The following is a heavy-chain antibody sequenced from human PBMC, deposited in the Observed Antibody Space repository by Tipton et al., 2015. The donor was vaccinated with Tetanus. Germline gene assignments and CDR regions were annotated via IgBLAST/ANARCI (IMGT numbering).Heavy chain of an antibody. J-gene: IGHJ6*02. Sequence: QLVQSGAEVKKSGESLKISCKGSGYSFTSKWIGWVRQMPGKGLEWMGIVYPGDSDTRYSPSSQGQVTISAGKCISAAYLQWSSLNASDSVIYYCARQDCSGGRCSLDVWGQGTKVAVSS. D-gene: IGHD2-15*01. V-gene: IGHV5-51*01. CDR2: VYPGDSDT. CDR1: GYSFTSKW. CDR3: ARQDCSGGRCSLDV.